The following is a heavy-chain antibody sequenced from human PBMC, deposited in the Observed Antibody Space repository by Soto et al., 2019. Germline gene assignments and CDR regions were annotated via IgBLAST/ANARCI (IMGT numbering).Heavy chain of an antibody. V-gene: IGHV3-23*01. J-gene: IGHJ4*02. CDR2: FSNSGGTT. CDR3: AKDFLMGSSSFGMDY. Sequence: GGSLRLSCAASGFAFSSYTMSWVRQAPGKGLEWVSSFSNSGGTTYYSDSVKGRFTISRDNSRNTLYLQMSSLRAEDTAVYYCAKDFLMGSSSFGMDYWGQGTLVTVSS. CDR1: GFAFSSYT. D-gene: IGHD6-6*01.